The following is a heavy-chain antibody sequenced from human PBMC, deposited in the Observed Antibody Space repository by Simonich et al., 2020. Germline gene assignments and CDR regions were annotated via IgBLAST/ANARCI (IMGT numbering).Heavy chain of an antibody. J-gene: IGHJ3*02. D-gene: IGHD1-26*01. CDR2: ISYDGSNK. V-gene: IGHV3-30*07. CDR3: AREGAGNDAFDI. CDR1: GFTFSCYA. Sequence: QVHLVESGGGVVQPGRSLRLSCAACGFTFSCYALHWVRQAQGNGVEWVEVISYDGSNKYYADSVKGRFTISRDNSKNTLYLQMNSLRAEDTAVYYCAREGAGNDAFDIWGQGTMVTVSS.